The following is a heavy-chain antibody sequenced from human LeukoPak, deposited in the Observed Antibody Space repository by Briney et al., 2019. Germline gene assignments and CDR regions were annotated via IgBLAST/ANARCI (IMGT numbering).Heavy chain of an antibody. CDR3: AKGTLGDYRAGPDY. Sequence: GGSLRLSCAASGFTFDDYAMHWVRQVPGKGLEWVSFISWDGGSTYYADSVKGRFTISRDNSKNSLYLQMNSLRAEYTALNYCAKGTLGDYRAGPDYWGRGTLVTVSS. V-gene: IGHV3-43D*03. CDR1: GFTFDDYA. J-gene: IGHJ4*02. CDR2: ISWDGGST. D-gene: IGHD4-17*01.